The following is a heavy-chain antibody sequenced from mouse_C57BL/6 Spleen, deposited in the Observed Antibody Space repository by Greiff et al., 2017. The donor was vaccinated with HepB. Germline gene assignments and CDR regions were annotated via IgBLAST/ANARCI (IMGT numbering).Heavy chain of an antibody. CDR2: INPNNGGT. CDR1: GYTFTDYN. V-gene: IGHV1-22*01. Sequence: EVQLQESGPELVKPGASVKMSCKASGYTFTDYNMHWVKQSHGKSREWIGYINPNNGGTSYNQKFKGKATLTVNKSSSTAYMELRSLTSEDSAVYYCASLYYYAMDYWGQGTSVTVSS. D-gene: IGHD6-2*01. CDR3: ASLYYYAMDY. J-gene: IGHJ4*01.